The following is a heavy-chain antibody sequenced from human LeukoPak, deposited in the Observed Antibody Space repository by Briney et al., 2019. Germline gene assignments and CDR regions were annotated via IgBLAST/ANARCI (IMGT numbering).Heavy chain of an antibody. CDR1: GFTFSSYS. CDR2: ISGSGGST. Sequence: GGSLRLSCAASGFTFSSYSMNWVRQAPGKGLEWVSAISGSGGSTYYADSVKGRFTISRDNSKNTLYLQMNSLRAEDTAVYYCARGTPPRSGWLYYGMDVWGQGTTVTVSS. CDR3: ARGTPPRSGWLYYGMDV. D-gene: IGHD6-19*01. J-gene: IGHJ6*02. V-gene: IGHV3-23*01.